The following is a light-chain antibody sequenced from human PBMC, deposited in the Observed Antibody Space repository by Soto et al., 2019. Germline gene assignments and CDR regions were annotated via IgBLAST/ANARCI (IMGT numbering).Light chain of an antibody. V-gene: IGKV3-11*01. CDR1: QSVSSY. CDR3: QQYSSSPMT. J-gene: IGKJ1*01. CDR2: DIS. Sequence: EIVLTQSPATLSLSPGERATLSCRASQSVSSYLAWYQQKPGQAPRLLIYDISTRATGIPARFSGSGSGTDFTLTISSLEPEDFAVYYCQQYSSSPMTFGQGTKVDIK.